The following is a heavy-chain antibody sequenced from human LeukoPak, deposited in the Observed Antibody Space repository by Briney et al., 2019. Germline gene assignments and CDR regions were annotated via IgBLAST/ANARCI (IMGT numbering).Heavy chain of an antibody. Sequence: SGGSLRLSCSASGFTSSSYAMHWVRQAPGKGLEYVSAISSNGGSTYYADSVKGRFTISRDNSKNTLYLQMSSLRAEDTAVYYCVKDPSQLWLLGYFDYWGQGTLVTVSS. J-gene: IGHJ4*02. CDR2: ISSNGGST. CDR1: GFTSSSYA. V-gene: IGHV3-64D*06. D-gene: IGHD5-18*01. CDR3: VKDPSQLWLLGYFDY.